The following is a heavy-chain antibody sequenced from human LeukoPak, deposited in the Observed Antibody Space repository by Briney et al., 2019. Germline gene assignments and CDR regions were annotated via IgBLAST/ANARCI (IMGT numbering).Heavy chain of an antibody. V-gene: IGHV3-30*04. D-gene: IGHD1-26*01. Sequence: GGSLRLSCAASGFTFSSYAMHWVRQAPGKGLEWVAVISYDGSNKYYADSVKGRFTISRDNSKNTLYLQMNSLRAEDTAVYYCARGDSGSYSELFDYWGQGTLVTVSS. CDR1: GFTFSSYA. CDR3: ARGDSGSYSELFDY. CDR2: ISYDGSNK. J-gene: IGHJ4*02.